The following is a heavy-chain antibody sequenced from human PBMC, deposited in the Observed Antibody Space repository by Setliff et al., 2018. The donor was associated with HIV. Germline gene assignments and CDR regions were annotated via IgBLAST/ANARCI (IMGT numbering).Heavy chain of an antibody. J-gene: IGHJ6*03. D-gene: IGHD4-17*01. V-gene: IGHV1-58*02. CDR1: GYSFTSYW. Sequence: KISCKASGYSFTSYWIGWVRQARGQRLEWIGWIVVGSGNTNYAQKFQERVTITRDMSTSRAYMELSGLRTEDTAVYYCARQREVYGTVYYYYMDVWGKGTTVTVSS. CDR2: IVVGSGNT. CDR3: ARQREVYGTVYYYYMDV.